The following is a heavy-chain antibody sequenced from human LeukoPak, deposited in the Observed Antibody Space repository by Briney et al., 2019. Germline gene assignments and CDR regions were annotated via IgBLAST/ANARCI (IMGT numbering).Heavy chain of an antibody. Sequence: SETLSLTCAVYGGSFSGYYWSWIRQPPGKGLEWVGEINHSGSTNYNPSLKSRVTISLYTSKNQFPLKLSSVTAADTAVYYCARAGDSSSWYSFDYWGQGTLVTVSS. CDR3: ARAGDSSSWYSFDY. V-gene: IGHV4-34*01. CDR2: INHSGST. D-gene: IGHD6-13*01. J-gene: IGHJ4*02. CDR1: GGSFSGYY.